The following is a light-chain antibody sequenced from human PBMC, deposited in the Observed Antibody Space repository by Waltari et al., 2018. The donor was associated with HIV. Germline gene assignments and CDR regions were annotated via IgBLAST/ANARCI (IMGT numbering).Light chain of an antibody. V-gene: IGKV3-15*01. CDR2: GAS. Sequence: EIVMTQSPASLSVSPGERVTLSCRASQSVSNSLAWFQQKPGQAPRLLIYGASTRATGVPATFSGSGSGTEFTLTISSLQSEDFAVYFCQHYHKWPPFTFGGGTKVEIK. J-gene: IGKJ4*01. CDR1: QSVSNS. CDR3: QHYHKWPPFT.